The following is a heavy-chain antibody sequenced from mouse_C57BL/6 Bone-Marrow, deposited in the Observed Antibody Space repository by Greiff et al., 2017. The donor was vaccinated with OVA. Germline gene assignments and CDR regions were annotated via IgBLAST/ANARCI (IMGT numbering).Heavy chain of an antibody. Sequence: QVQLQQSGAELVRPGASVTLSCKASGYTFTDYEMHWVKQTPVHGLEWIGAIDPETGGTAYNQKFKGKAILTADKSSSTAYMELRSLTSEDSAVYYYTRGYGSYYAMDYWGQGTSVTVSA. CDR1: GYTFTDYE. CDR3: TRGYGSYYAMDY. CDR2: IDPETGGT. D-gene: IGHD2-1*01. V-gene: IGHV1-15*01. J-gene: IGHJ4*01.